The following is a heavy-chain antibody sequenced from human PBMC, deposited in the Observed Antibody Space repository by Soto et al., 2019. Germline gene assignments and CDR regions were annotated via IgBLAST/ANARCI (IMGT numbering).Heavy chain of an antibody. CDR2: ISYDGSNK. CDR3: ANGATFDY. CDR1: GFTFSSYA. V-gene: IGHV3-30-3*01. J-gene: IGHJ4*02. Sequence: VQLVESGGGLVQPGRSLRLSCAASGFTFSSYAMHWVRQAPGKGLEWVAVISYDGSNKYYADSVKGRFTISRDNSKNTLYLQMNSLRAEDTAVYYCANGATFDYWGQGTLVTVSS. D-gene: IGHD1-26*01.